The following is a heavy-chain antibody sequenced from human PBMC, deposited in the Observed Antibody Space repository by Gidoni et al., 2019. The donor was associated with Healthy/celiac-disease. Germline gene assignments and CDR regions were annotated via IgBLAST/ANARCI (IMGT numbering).Heavy chain of an antibody. CDR1: GFPFSSYA. J-gene: IGHJ3*02. CDR2: ISGSGGST. Sequence: EVQLLESGGGLVQPGGSLRLSCAASGFPFSSYAMSWVRQAPGKGLEVVSAISGSGGSTYYADSVKGRFTISRDNSKNTLYLQMNSLRAEDTAVYYCAKDKRWELRSDAFDIWGQGTMVTVSS. V-gene: IGHV3-23*01. CDR3: AKDKRWELRSDAFDI. D-gene: IGHD1-26*01.